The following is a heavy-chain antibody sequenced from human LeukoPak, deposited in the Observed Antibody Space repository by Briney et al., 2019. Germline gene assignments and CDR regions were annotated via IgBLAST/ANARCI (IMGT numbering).Heavy chain of an antibody. D-gene: IGHD6-13*01. Sequence: SVKVSCKASGGTLDNYSFTWIRQAPGQGLEWMGGIIPLSGPASYAEKFQGRVTMTTDTSTSTAYMELRSLRSDDTAVYYCAREYSSSWYGAGYWGQGTLVTVSS. CDR1: GGTLDNYS. V-gene: IGHV1-69*05. CDR2: IIPLSGPA. J-gene: IGHJ4*02. CDR3: AREYSSSWYGAGY.